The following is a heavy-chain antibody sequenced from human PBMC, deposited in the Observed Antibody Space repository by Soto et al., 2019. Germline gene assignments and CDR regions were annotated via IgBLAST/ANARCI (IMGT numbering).Heavy chain of an antibody. CDR2: IYPGDSEA. CDR1: GYRFTSFW. J-gene: IGHJ4*02. CDR3: ARNGYSSSWYPDH. D-gene: IGHD2-2*03. V-gene: IGHV5-51*01. Sequence: PXGSLKISCKACGYRFTSFWIGWVRQMPGKGLEWMGIIYPGDSEARYGPSFQGQVTISADESINTAYLQWNNLKASDSAIYFCARNGYSSSWYPDHWGQGTLVTPPQ.